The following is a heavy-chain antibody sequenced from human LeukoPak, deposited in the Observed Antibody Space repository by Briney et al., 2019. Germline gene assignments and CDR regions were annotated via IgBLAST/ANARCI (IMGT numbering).Heavy chain of an antibody. CDR2: ISGSGVNT. V-gene: IGHV3-23*01. J-gene: IGHJ4*02. CDR3: AKDHDLVVLITLDY. D-gene: IGHD3-22*01. Sequence: GGSLRLSCAASGFTFSSYWMSWVRQAPGKGLEWVSGISGSGVNTYYADSVKGRFTISRDNSKNTLYLQMNSLRAEDTAVYYCAKDHDLVVLITLDYWGQGTLVTVSS. CDR1: GFTFSSYW.